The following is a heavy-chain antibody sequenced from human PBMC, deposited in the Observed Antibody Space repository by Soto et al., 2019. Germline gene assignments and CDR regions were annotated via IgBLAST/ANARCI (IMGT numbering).Heavy chain of an antibody. Sequence: QVQFLQSGAEVKKPGASVKVSCKTSGYIFTNYPIHWVRQAPGRGLEWVAWINTGNGTTRYSPRLQGRVNRRTETSASTAYMELTGLRFEDTAVYYCASNAFDYWGQGTLVAVSP. CDR1: GYIFTNYP. V-gene: IGHV1-3*04. CDR3: ASNAFDY. J-gene: IGHJ4*02. CDR2: INTGNGTT.